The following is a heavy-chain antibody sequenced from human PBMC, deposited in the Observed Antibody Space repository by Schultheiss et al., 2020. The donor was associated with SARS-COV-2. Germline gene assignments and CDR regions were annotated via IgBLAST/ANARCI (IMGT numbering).Heavy chain of an antibody. J-gene: IGHJ4*02. CDR2: IYTSGST. CDR1: GGSISSYY. D-gene: IGHD4-23*01. CDR3: ARVAWTTTVVTPIDY. Sequence: SETLSLTCTVSGGSISSYYWSWIRQPAGKGLEWIGRIYTSGSTNYNPSLKSRVTISVDTSKNQFSLKLSSVTAADTAVYYCARVAWTTTVVTPIDYWGQGTLVTVSS. V-gene: IGHV4-4*07.